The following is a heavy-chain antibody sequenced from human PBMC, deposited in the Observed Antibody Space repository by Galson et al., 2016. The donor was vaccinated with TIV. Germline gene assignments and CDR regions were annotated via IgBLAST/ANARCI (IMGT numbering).Heavy chain of an antibody. J-gene: IGHJ4*02. V-gene: IGHV1-69*04. CDR3: ARGPAENY. Sequence: VKVSCKASGDTFSNYAISWVRQAPGQGHEWMGRIIPILNIANYAQEFQGRVTITADESTSTVYMELNSLRSDDTAVYYCARGPAENYWGQGTLVTVSS. CDR2: IIPILNIA. CDR1: GDTFSNYA.